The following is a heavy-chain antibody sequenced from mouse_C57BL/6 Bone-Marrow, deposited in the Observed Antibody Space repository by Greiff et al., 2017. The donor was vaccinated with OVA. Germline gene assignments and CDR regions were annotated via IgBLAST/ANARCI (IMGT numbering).Heavy chain of an antibody. V-gene: IGHV5-4*01. D-gene: IGHD2-4*01. J-gene: IGHJ2*01. CDR2: ISDGGSYT. CDR3: ARVSGYYDYGDGGDY. Sequence: EVQLVESGGGLVKPGGSLKLSCAASGFTFSSYAMSWVRQTPEKRLEWVATISDGGSYTYYPDNVKGRFTISRDKAKNNLYLQMSHLQSEDTAMYYCARVSGYYDYGDGGDYWGQGTTLTVSS. CDR1: GFTFSSYA.